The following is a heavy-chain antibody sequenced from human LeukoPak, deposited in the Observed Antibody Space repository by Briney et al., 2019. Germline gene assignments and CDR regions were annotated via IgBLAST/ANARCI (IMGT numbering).Heavy chain of an antibody. CDR2: LSRGGDA. CDR3: ARDSTPGYSSSSAFDY. J-gene: IGHJ4*02. D-gene: IGHD6-6*01. Sequence: GGSLRLSCAASGFTVSSNYMSWVRQAPGKGLEWVSVLSRGGDAYYADSVKGRFTISRDNAKNSLYLQMNSLRAEDTAVYYCARDSTPGYSSSSAFDYWGQGTLVTVSS. V-gene: IGHV3-53*01. CDR1: GFTVSSNY.